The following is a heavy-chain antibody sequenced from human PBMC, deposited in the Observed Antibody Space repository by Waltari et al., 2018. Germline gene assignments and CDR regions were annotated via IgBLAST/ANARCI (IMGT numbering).Heavy chain of an antibody. J-gene: IGHJ4*02. Sequence: VQLVESGVGLVQPGGSLRLAGGASGCTFSKYSMNLVRQAPGKGLEWVSNIISSSSSKEYADSVEGRFTVSRDNAKNTLYLQMNNLRAEDTAVYYCTRGAFDSWGQGTLVTVSS. V-gene: IGHV3-48*04. CDR1: GCTFSKYS. CDR3: TRGAFDS. CDR2: IISSSSSK.